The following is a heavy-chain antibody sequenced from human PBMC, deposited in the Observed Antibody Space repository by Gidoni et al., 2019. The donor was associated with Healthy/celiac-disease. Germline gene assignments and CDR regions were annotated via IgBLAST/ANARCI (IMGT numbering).Heavy chain of an antibody. CDR3: ATHYDFWSGYYIDGGYYYYMDV. J-gene: IGHJ6*03. D-gene: IGHD3-3*01. CDR2: INTNTGNP. Sequence: QVQLVQSGSELKKPGASVKVSCKASGYTFTSYAMNWVRQAPGQGLEWMGWINTNTGNPTYAQGFTGRFVFSLDTSVSTAYLQISSLKAEDTAVYYCATHYDFWSGYYIDGGYYYYMDVWGKGTTVTVSS. CDR1: GYTFTSYA. V-gene: IGHV7-4-1*02.